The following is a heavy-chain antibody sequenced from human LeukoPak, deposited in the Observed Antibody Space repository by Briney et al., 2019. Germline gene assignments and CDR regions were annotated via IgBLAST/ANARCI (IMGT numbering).Heavy chain of an antibody. CDR2: ISSSSSYI. J-gene: IGHJ4*02. V-gene: IGHV3-21*01. CDR1: GFTFSSYS. D-gene: IGHD3-3*01. CDR3: AREGITIFGVVIHGDY. Sequence: PGRSLRLSCAASGFTFSSYSMHWVRQAPGKGLEWVSSISSSSSYIYYADSVKGRFTISRDNAKNSLYLQMNSLRAEDTAVYYCAREGITIFGVVIHGDYWGQGTLVTVSS.